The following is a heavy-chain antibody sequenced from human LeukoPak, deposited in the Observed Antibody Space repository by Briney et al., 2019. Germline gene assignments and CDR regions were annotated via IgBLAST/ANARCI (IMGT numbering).Heavy chain of an antibody. D-gene: IGHD1-14*01. CDR3: AIGGNRAPYYYYMDV. CDR1: GGSFSGYY. Sequence: PSETLSLTCAVYGGSFSGYYWSWIRQPPARGLEWIGEINHSASTNYNPSLKSRVTISVDTSKNQFSLKLSSVTAADTAVYYCAIGGNRAPYYYYMDVWGKGTTVTVSS. V-gene: IGHV4-34*01. J-gene: IGHJ6*03. CDR2: INHSAST.